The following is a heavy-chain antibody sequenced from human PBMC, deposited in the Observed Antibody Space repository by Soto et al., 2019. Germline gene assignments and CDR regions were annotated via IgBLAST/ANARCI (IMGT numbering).Heavy chain of an antibody. J-gene: IGHJ5*02. D-gene: IGHD3-10*01. CDR2: INAGNGNT. CDR3: ARALGSWSYPHLGS. Sequence: QVQLVQSGAEVKKPGASVKVSCKASGYTFTSYAMHWVRQAPGQRREWMGWINAGNGNTKYSQKFQGRVTITRDTSASTAYMELSSLRSEDTAVYYCARALGSWSYPHLGSWGQGTLVTVSS. CDR1: GYTFTSYA. V-gene: IGHV1-3*01.